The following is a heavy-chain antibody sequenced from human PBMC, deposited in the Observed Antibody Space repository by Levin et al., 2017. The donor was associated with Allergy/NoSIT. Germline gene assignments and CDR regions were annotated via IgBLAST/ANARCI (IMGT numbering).Heavy chain of an antibody. CDR1: GFTFTNHW. J-gene: IGHJ4*02. V-gene: IGHV3-7*01. Sequence: GESLKISCAASGFTFTNHWMSWVRQAPGKGLEWVANIKQDGSEKYYVDSVKGRFTISRDNAKNSLYLQMNSLRAGDTAVYYCARDWGINYWGQGTLVTVSS. D-gene: IGHD3-16*01. CDR2: IKQDGSEK. CDR3: ARDWGINY.